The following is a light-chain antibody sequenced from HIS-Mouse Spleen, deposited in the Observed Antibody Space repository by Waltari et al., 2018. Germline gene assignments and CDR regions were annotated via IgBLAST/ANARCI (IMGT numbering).Light chain of an antibody. J-gene: IGLJ2*01. CDR3: YSTDSSGNHRV. Sequence: SYELTQPPSVSVSPGQTARITCPGDALPKKYAYWYQQKSGQAPVLVIYEECQRPSGLPEGFSGSSSGTMATLTISGAQVEDEADYYCYSTDSSGNHRVFGGGTKLTVL. V-gene: IGLV3-10*01. CDR1: ALPKKY. CDR2: EEC.